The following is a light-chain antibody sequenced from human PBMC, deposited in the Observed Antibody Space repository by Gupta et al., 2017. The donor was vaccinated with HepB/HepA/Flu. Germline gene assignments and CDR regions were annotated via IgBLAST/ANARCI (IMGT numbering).Light chain of an antibody. CDR3: QQRSHWPLT. J-gene: IGKJ4*01. Sequence: NDLTPSPATRSLSPGERATLYSRASHRVSSYLAWYQQKPGQAPRLLIYDASNRATGIPARFSGSGSGTDFTLTISSLEAEDFAVYYCQQRSHWPLTFGGGTKVEIK. CDR1: HRVSSY. V-gene: IGKV3-11*01. CDR2: DAS.